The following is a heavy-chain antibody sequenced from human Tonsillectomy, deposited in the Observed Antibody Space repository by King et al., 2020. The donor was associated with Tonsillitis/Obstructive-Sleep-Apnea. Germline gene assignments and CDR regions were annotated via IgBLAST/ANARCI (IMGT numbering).Heavy chain of an antibody. J-gene: IGHJ4*02. Sequence: VQLVESGGGLVQPGGSLRLSCTVSGFTVSSSYMSWVRQAPGKGLEWVSVFFGVGSTYYADSVQGRFSMSTDNSKNTLFRQMNSLRAEDTALYYCVKDVYCSGGTCYTTYWGQGTLVTVSS. CDR2: FFGVGST. CDR3: VKDVYCSGGTCYTTY. V-gene: IGHV3-66*01. D-gene: IGHD2-15*01. CDR1: GFTVSSSY.